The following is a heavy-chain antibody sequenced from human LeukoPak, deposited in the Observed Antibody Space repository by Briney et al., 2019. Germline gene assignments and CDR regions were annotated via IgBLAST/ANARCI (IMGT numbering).Heavy chain of an antibody. Sequence: GGSLRLSCAASGFTFSNAWMSWVRQAPGKGLEWVSAISGSGGSTYYADSVKGRFTISRDNSKNTLYLQMNSLRAEDTAVYYCAKEAPDYYDSSGYCFDYWGQGTLVTVSS. CDR1: GFTFSNAW. CDR3: AKEAPDYYDSSGYCFDY. J-gene: IGHJ4*02. V-gene: IGHV3-23*01. D-gene: IGHD3-22*01. CDR2: ISGSGGST.